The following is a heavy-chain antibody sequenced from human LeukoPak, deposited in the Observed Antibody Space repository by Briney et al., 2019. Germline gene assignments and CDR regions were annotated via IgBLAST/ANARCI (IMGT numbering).Heavy chain of an antibody. CDR1: GGTFSSYA. D-gene: IGHD6-13*01. CDR2: IIPIFGTA. V-gene: IGHV1-69*06. CDR3: ASAKSGYSSSWYFWFDP. J-gene: IGHJ5*02. Sequence: ASVKVSCKASGGTFSSYAISWVRQAPGQGLEWMGEIIPIFGTANYAQKFQGRVTITADKSTSTAYMELSSLRSEDTAVYYCASAKSGYSSSWYFWFDPWGQGTLVTVSS.